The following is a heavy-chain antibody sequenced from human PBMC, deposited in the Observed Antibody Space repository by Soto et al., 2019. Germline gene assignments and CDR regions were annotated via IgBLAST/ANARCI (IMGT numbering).Heavy chain of an antibody. CDR3: ATYNNGGGGRGY. CDR2: FYDSGNT. D-gene: IGHD3-16*01. Sequence: QVQLQESGPRLVKPSETLSLTCTVSGGSISSSYWSWIRQPPGKGLEWIGYFYDSGNTNYNPSLKSRVTISVDPTKNQFSLKLNSVTAADTAMYYCATYNNGGGGRGYWGQGTLVTVSS. V-gene: IGHV4-59*08. J-gene: IGHJ4*02. CDR1: GGSISSSY.